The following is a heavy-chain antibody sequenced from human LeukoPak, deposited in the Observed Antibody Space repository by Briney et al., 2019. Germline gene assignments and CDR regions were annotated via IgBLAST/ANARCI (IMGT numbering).Heavy chain of an antibody. D-gene: IGHD3-3*01. CDR2: IYYSGRT. Sequence: SETLSLTCTVSGSSISGSSYYWGWIRQPPGKGLEWIASIYYSGRTYYNPSLKSRVTISVDTSKNQFSLKLSSVTAADTAVYYCARVFSYYDFWSGPITHWGQGTLVTVSS. CDR1: GSSISGSSYY. J-gene: IGHJ4*02. CDR3: ARVFSYYDFWSGPITH. V-gene: IGHV4-39*07.